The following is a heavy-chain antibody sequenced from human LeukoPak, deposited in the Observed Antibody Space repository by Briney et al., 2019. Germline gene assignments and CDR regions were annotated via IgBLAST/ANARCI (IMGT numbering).Heavy chain of an antibody. V-gene: IGHV3-74*01. J-gene: IGHJ4*02. D-gene: IGHD2-15*01. CDR1: GFTFSSYW. CDR2: IHSDGRST. Sequence: AGGSLRLSCAASGFTFSSYWMHWVRQAPGKGLVWVSRIHSDGRSTDYADSVKGRFTISRDNAKNTLYLEMNSLRAEDTAVYYCARWDCRGAGCSSGERFFEYWGQGTLVTVSS. CDR3: ARWDCRGAGCSSGERFFEY.